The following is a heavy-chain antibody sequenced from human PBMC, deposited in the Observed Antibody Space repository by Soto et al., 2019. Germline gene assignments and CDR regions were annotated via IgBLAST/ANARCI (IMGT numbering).Heavy chain of an antibody. CDR3: ARDPIVVVPAAIPDAFDI. CDR1: GFTFSSYS. D-gene: IGHD2-2*02. Sequence: GGSLRLSCAASGFTFSSYSMNWVRQAPGKGLEWVSYISSSSSTIYYADSVKGRFTISRDNAKNSLYLQMNSLRAEDTAVYYCARDPIVVVPAAIPDAFDIWGQGTMVTVSS. CDR2: ISSSSSTI. V-gene: IGHV3-48*01. J-gene: IGHJ3*02.